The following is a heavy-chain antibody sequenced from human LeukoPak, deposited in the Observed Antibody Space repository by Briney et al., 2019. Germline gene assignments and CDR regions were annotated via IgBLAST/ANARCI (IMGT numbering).Heavy chain of an antibody. J-gene: IGHJ4*02. CDR2: IYYSGST. CDR1: GGSISSGDYY. D-gene: IGHD3-22*01. Sequence: SETLPLTCTVSGGSISSGDYYWSWIRQPPGKGLEWIGYIYYSGSTYYNPSLKSRVTISVDTSKNQFSLKLSSVTAADTAVYYCARAYYYDSSGPVDYFDYWGQGTLVTVSS. V-gene: IGHV4-30-4*01. CDR3: ARAYYYDSSGPVDYFDY.